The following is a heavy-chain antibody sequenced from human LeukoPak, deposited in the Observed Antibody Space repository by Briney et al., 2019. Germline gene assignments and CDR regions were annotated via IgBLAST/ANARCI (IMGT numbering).Heavy chain of an antibody. Sequence: PGGSLRLSCAASGFTFSSYSMHRVRQAPGKGLEWVAVISYDESNKYYAASVKGRFTISRDNSKNTLYLQMNSLKTEDTSVYYCARDFPNYYFDYWGQGTLVTVSS. J-gene: IGHJ4*02. D-gene: IGHD1-1*01. CDR2: ISYDESNK. V-gene: IGHV3-30-3*01. CDR3: ARDFPNYYFDY. CDR1: GFTFSSYS.